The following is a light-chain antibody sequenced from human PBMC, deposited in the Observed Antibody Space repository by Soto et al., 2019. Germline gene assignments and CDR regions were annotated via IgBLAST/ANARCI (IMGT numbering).Light chain of an antibody. Sequence: QSALTQPASVSGSPGQSITISCTGTSSDVGGYNYVSWYQQHPGKAPKLMIYDVSDRTSGVSNRFSGSKSGNTASLTISGLQSEDEADYYCSSYTSTSTVVFGGGTKVNVL. V-gene: IGLV2-14*01. J-gene: IGLJ3*02. CDR2: DVS. CDR3: SSYTSTSTVV. CDR1: SSDVGGYNY.